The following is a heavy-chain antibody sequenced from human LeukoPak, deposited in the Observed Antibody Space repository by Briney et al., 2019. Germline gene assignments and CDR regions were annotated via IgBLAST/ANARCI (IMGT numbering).Heavy chain of an antibody. V-gene: IGHV3-74*01. J-gene: IGHJ4*02. CDR3: TRASLED. CDR1: GFTFSSYW. CDR2: INTDGRTT. Sequence: GGSLRLSCAASGFTFSSYWMHWVRQAPGKGLVWVSAINTDGRTTTHADSVRGRFTISRDNAKNTLYMQMNSLRAEGTAVYYCTRASLEDWGQGTLVTVSS.